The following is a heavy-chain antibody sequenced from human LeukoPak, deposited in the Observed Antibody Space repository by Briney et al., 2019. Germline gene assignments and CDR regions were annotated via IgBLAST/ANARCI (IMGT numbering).Heavy chain of an antibody. Sequence: PSETLSLTCTVSGGSISSYYWSWIRQPAGKGLEWIGRIYTSGSTNYNPSLKSRVTISVDTSKNQFSLKLSSVTAADTAVYYCARGPTLDIVVVPAAHNWFDPWGQGTLVTVSS. J-gene: IGHJ5*02. CDR1: GGSISSYY. CDR2: IYTSGST. CDR3: ARGPTLDIVVVPAAHNWFDP. D-gene: IGHD2-2*03. V-gene: IGHV4-4*07.